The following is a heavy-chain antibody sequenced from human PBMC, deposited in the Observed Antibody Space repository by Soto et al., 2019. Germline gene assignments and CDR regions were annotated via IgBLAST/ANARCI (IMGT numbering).Heavy chain of an antibody. CDR3: ARDNYYDSSGYLGWFDP. D-gene: IGHD3-22*01. J-gene: IGHJ5*02. CDR2: IYYSGST. CDR1: GGSISSYY. V-gene: IGHV4-59*01. Sequence: PSETLSLTCTVSGGSISSYYWSWIRQPPGKGLEWIGYIYYSGSTNYNPSLKSRVTISVDTSKNQFSLKLSSVTAADTAVYYCARDNYYDSSGYLGWFDPWGQGTLVTVSS.